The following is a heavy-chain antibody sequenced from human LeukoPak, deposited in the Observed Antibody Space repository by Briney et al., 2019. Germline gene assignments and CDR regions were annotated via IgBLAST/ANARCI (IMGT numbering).Heavy chain of an antibody. CDR1: GGSLSGYY. CDR3: ASQGHHGKIVGTTLSYFYMDV. J-gene: IGHJ6*03. CDR2: INHSGST. Sequence: SETLSLTCAVYGGSLSGYYWSWIRQPPGKGLEWIGEINHSGSTNYNPSPKSRVTISVDTSKNQFSLKLSSVTAADTAFYYCASQGHHGKIVGTTLSYFYMDVWGKGTTVTVSS. V-gene: IGHV4-34*01. D-gene: IGHD1-26*01.